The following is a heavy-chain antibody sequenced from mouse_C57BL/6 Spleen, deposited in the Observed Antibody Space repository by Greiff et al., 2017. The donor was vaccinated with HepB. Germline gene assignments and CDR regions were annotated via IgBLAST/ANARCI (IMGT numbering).Heavy chain of an antibody. D-gene: IGHD1-2*01. CDR1: GYTFTSYG. J-gene: IGHJ1*03. Sequence: VQLQQSGAELARPGASVKLSCKASGYTFTSYGISWVKQRTGQGLEWIGEIYPRSGNTYYNEKFKGKATLTADKSSSTAYMELRSLTSEDSAVYFCARRAASITTAGGYFDVWGTGTTVTVSS. V-gene: IGHV1-81*01. CDR2: IYPRSGNT. CDR3: ARRAASITTAGGYFDV.